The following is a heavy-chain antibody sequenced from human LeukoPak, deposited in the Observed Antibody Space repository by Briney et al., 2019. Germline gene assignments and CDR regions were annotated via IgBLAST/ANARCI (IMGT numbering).Heavy chain of an antibody. J-gene: IGHJ6*03. CDR2: ISSSSSYI. V-gene: IGHV3-21*01. CDR1: GFTFSSYS. Sequence: PGGSLRLSCAASGFTFSSYSMNWVRQAPGKGLEWVSSISSSSSYIYYADSVKGRFTISRDKSKNTLSLQMNGLRVEDTAVYYCAKVMPPGRIRFYSYYMDVWGKGTTVTVSS. D-gene: IGHD2-15*01. CDR3: AKVMPPGRIRFYSYYMDV.